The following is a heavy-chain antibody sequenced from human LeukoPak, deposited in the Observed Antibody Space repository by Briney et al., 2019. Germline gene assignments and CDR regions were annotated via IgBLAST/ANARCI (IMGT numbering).Heavy chain of an antibody. D-gene: IGHD3-22*01. CDR3: ARRPYDSSGYYYDY. CDR2: IYYSGST. Sequence: ASETLSLTCSVSGGSISSYYWSWIRQPPGKGLEWIGYIYYSGSTNYNPSLKSRVTISVDTSKNQFSLELSSVTAADTAVYYCARRPYDSSGYYYDYWGQGTLVTVSS. CDR1: GGSISSYY. V-gene: IGHV4-59*08. J-gene: IGHJ4*02.